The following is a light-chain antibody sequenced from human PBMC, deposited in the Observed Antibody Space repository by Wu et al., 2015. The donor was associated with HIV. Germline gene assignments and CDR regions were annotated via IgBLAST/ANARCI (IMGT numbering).Light chain of an antibody. CDR1: QSISNY. CDR3: QQSYSLPPLS. CDR2: AAS. V-gene: IGKV1-39*01. J-gene: IGKJ3*01. Sequence: DIQMTQSPSSLSASVGDRVTITCRASQSISNYLNWYQQKPGKAPKLLIYAASTLQSGVPLRFSGSGSGTHFTLTISNLQPEDFAVYYCQQSYSLPPLSFGPGTKVDTK.